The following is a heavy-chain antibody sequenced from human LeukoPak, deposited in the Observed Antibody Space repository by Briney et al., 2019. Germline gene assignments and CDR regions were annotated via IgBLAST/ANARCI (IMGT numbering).Heavy chain of an antibody. CDR3: ARVHDSSGYYYAFDY. D-gene: IGHD3-22*01. J-gene: IGHJ4*02. Sequence: KASETLSLTCTVSGGSISSGGYYWSWIRQPPGKGLEWIGYIYYSGSTYYNPSLKSRVTISVDTSKNQFSLKLSSVTAADTAVYYCARVHDSSGYYYAFDYWGQGTLVTVSS. CDR1: GGSISSGGYY. V-gene: IGHV4-30-4*01. CDR2: IYYSGST.